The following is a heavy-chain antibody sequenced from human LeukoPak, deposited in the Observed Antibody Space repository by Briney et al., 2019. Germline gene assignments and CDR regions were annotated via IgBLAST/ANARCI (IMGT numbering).Heavy chain of an antibody. V-gene: IGHV4-39*07. Sequence: SETLSLTCAVYGGSLSDYYWGWIRQPPGKGLEWIGSIYYSGSTYYNPSLKSRVTISVDTSKNQFSLKLSSVTAADTAVYYCARDRIVATTYFDYWGQGTLVTVSS. CDR2: IYYSGST. D-gene: IGHD5-12*01. CDR1: GGSLSDYY. J-gene: IGHJ4*02. CDR3: ARDRIVATTYFDY.